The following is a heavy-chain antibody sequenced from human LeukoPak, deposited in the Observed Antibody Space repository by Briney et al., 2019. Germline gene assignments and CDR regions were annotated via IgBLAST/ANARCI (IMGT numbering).Heavy chain of an antibody. J-gene: IGHJ4*02. CDR2: ISYDGSKK. CDR1: GFTFSSYA. Sequence: PEGALRLSCAASGFTFSSYAMHWVRQAPGKGLEWVAVISYDGSKKYYADSVKGRFTISRDNSKNTLYLQMNSLRAEDTAVYYCARENYGDLYFDYWGQGTLVTVCS. D-gene: IGHD4-17*01. CDR3: ARENYGDLYFDY. V-gene: IGHV3-30-3*01.